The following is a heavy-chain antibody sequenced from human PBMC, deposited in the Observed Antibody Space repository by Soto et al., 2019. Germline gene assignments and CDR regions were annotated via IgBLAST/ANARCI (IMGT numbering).Heavy chain of an antibody. CDR3: ARDFWADYYYGMDV. J-gene: IGHJ6*02. CDR2: IYYSGST. V-gene: IGHV4-59*01. D-gene: IGHD3-3*01. Sequence: PGKGLEWIGYIYYSGSTNYNPSLKSRVTISVDTSKNQFSLKLSSVTAADMAVYYCARDFWADYYYGMDVWGQGTTVTAP.